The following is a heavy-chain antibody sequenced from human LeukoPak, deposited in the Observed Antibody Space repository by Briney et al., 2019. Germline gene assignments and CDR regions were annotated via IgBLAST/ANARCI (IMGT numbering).Heavy chain of an antibody. V-gene: IGHV3-7*01. Sequence: RGSLRLSCAASGFTFSSYWMSWVRQAPGKGLEGVSNIKQDGSEKYYVDSVKGRFTISRDNAKNSLYLQMNSLRAEDTAVYYCARGTLVGASSYWGQGTLVIVSS. D-gene: IGHD1-26*01. J-gene: IGHJ4*02. CDR1: GFTFSSYW. CDR3: ARGTLVGASSY. CDR2: IKQDGSEK.